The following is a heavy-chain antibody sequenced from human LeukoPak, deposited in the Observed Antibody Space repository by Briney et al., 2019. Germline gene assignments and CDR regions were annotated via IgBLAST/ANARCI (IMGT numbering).Heavy chain of an antibody. Sequence: AASVKVSCKASGYTFTGYYMHWVRQAPGQGLEWMGWINPNSGGTNYAQKFQGRVTMTRDTSISTAYMELSRLRSDDTAVYYRASNYGEPTYDAFDIWGQGTMVTVSS. CDR2: INPNSGGT. D-gene: IGHD4-11*01. CDR3: ASNYGEPTYDAFDI. CDR1: GYTFTGYY. J-gene: IGHJ3*02. V-gene: IGHV1-2*02.